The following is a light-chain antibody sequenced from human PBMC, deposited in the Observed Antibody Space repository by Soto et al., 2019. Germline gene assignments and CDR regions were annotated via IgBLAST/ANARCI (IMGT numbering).Light chain of an antibody. CDR1: QSIDNY. CDR3: QQSYTSLFT. V-gene: IGKV1-39*01. Sequence: DIQMTQSPPSLSASVGDRVIITCRTSQSIDNYLNWYQQKPGKAPKLLIYAASTLQSGGPSRFSASGSETHFALTISSLQPEDIASYYCQQSYTSLFTFGPGTKV. CDR2: AAS. J-gene: IGKJ3*01.